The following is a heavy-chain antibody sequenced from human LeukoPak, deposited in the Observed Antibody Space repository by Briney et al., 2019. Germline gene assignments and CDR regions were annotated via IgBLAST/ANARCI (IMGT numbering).Heavy chain of an antibody. J-gene: IGHJ4*02. D-gene: IGHD3-10*01. CDR2: ISSGSSDI. V-gene: IGHV3-48*01. CDR3: AREPYASGSYPLDY. Sequence: GGSLRLSCAASGFTFSSYSMNWVRQAPGKGLEWVSSISSGSSDIYYADSVKGRFTISRDNAKNSLYLQMNSLRAEDTAVYYCAREPYASGSYPLDYWGQGTLVTVSS. CDR1: GFTFSSYS.